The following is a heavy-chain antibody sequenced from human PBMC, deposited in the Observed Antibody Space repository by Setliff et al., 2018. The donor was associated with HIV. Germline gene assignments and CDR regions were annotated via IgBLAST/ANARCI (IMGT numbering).Heavy chain of an antibody. CDR1: GDLIRNSYYY. V-gene: IGHV4-61*02. J-gene: IGHJ4*02. Sequence: TLSLTCDVSGDLIRNSYYYWSWIRQPAGKGLEWIGRIYTSGSTNYNPSLESRVTISLDTSKNHFSLNLTSVTAADTAIYFCARVGGKGYSNFLDSWGQGLLVTVSS. CDR3: ARVGGKGYSNFLDS. D-gene: IGHD2-15*01. CDR2: IYTSGST.